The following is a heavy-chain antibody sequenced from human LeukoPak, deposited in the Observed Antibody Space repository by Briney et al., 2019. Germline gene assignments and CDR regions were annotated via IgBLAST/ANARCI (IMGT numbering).Heavy chain of an antibody. J-gene: IGHJ6*02. CDR2: IKRDGSGT. D-gene: IGHD2-8*01. CDR3: ARSNGFGMDV. Sequence: GGSLRLSCAASGFTFSFNSMHWVRQGPGKGLVWVSRIKRDGSGTTYADSVKGRVTISRDNAKNTLYLQMNSLRAEDTAVYYCARSNGFGMDVWGQGTTVTVSS. V-gene: IGHV3-74*01. CDR1: GFTFSFNS.